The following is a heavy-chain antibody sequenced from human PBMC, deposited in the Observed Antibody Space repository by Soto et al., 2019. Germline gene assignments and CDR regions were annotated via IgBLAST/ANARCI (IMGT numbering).Heavy chain of an antibody. CDR2: INEDGSER. V-gene: IGHV3-7*04. CDR3: ARGRSNAFDI. Sequence: EVQLVESGGGLVQPGGSLRLSCEGSGFTFSNFWMTWVRQAPGKGLEWVANINEDGSERYYVDSVKGRFTISTDNAKNSLYLQMNSLRGEDTAVYYCARGRSNAFDIWGQGTMVTVSS. CDR1: GFTFSNFW. J-gene: IGHJ3*02.